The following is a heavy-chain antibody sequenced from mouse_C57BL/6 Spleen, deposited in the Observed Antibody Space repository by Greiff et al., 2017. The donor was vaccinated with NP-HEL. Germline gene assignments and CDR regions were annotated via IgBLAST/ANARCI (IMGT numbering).Heavy chain of an antibody. Sequence: VQLQQSGAELVRPGASVKLSCTASGFNIKDDYMHWVKQRPEQGLEWIGWIDPENGDTEYASKFQGKATITADTSSNTAYLQLSSLTSEDTAVYYCTTGYYCGSLLDYWGQGTTLTVSS. CDR3: TTGYYCGSLLDY. CDR1: GFNIKDDY. V-gene: IGHV14-4*01. CDR2: IDPENGDT. J-gene: IGHJ2*01. D-gene: IGHD1-1*01.